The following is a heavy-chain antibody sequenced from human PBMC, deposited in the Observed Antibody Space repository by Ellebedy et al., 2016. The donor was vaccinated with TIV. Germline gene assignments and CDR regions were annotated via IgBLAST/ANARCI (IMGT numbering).Heavy chain of an antibody. CDR3: ARDDYYGSGTDY. CDR2: IAYVGNDE. J-gene: IGHJ4*02. CDR1: GFTFSNYP. Sequence: GESLKLSCAASGFTFSNYPMHWVRQAPGKGLEWVAVIAYVGNDEYYADSVKGRFTISRDNSKNTVYLQMNSLRVEDTAVYFCARDDYYGSGTDYWGQGTLVTVSS. V-gene: IGHV3-30*01. D-gene: IGHD3-10*01.